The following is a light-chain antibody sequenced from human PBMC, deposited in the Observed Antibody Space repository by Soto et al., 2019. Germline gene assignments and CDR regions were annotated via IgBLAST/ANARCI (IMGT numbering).Light chain of an antibody. CDR2: DAS. V-gene: IGKV3-11*01. CDR3: QQRSNWPIT. Sequence: IVLTQSPATLSLSPGERATLSCRTSQSVSSYFAWYQQKPGRAPRLLIYDASNRATGIPARFIGSGSGTDFTLTISSLEPEDFALYYCQQRSNWPITFGQGTRVEIK. CDR1: QSVSSY. J-gene: IGKJ5*01.